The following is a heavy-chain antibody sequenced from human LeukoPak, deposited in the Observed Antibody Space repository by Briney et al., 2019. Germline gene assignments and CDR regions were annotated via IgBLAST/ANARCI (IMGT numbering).Heavy chain of an antibody. D-gene: IGHD3-10*01. Sequence: PSETLSLTCTVSGGSISSYYWSWIRQPPGKGLEWIGYIYYSGSTNYDPSLKSRVTISVDTSKNQFSLKLSSVTAADTAVYYCARHGLAGDYWGQGTLVTVSS. CDR3: ARHGLAGDY. V-gene: IGHV4-59*08. CDR1: GGSISSYY. CDR2: IYYSGST. J-gene: IGHJ4*02.